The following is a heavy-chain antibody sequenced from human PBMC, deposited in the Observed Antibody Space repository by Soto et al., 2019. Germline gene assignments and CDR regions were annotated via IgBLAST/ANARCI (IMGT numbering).Heavy chain of an antibody. CDR2: ISGYNGDT. J-gene: IGHJ4*02. Sequence: QVQLVQSGAEVKKSGASVKVSCKASGYSFISYGISWVRQAPGQGLEWMGWISGYNGDTKYAQKLQGRVTMTTDPSTDTAYMELRSLSSDDTAVYYCAREDSGCLDYWGQGTLVTVSS. D-gene: IGHD6-19*01. CDR1: GYSFISYG. V-gene: IGHV1-18*01. CDR3: AREDSGCLDY.